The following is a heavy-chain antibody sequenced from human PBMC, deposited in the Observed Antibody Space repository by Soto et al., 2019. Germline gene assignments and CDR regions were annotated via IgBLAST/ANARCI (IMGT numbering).Heavy chain of an antibody. J-gene: IGHJ5*02. CDR2: MNPNSGNT. CDR1: GYTFTSYD. CDR3: ARELYSTVRFDP. Sequence: QVQLVQSGAEVKELGASVKVSCKASGYTFTSYDINWVRQATGQGLEWMGWMNPNSGNTGYAQKFQGRVTMTRNTSISTAYMELSSLRSDDTAVYYCARELYSTVRFDPWGQGTLVTVSS. D-gene: IGHD6-13*01. V-gene: IGHV1-8*01.